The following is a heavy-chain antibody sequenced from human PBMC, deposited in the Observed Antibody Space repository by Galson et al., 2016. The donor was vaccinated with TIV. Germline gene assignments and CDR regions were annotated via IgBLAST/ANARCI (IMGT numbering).Heavy chain of an antibody. CDR3: AYAYRERLGTGSRYYYSMDD. CDR1: GDPPPRSSGSY. Sequence: TLSLTCTVSGDPPPRSSGSYWAWIRQSPGKGLEWIGDIPHSGSTSHNPSLKRRVSLSVDTSNTRFSLTLNSVTAADTAIYYCAYAYRERLGTGSRYYYSMDDWGPGTTVTVSS. V-gene: IGHV4-31*03. CDR2: IPHSGST. D-gene: IGHD3/OR15-3a*01. J-gene: IGHJ6*02.